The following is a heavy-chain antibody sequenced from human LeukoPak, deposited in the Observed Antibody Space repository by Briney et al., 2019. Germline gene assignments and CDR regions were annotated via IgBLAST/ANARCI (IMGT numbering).Heavy chain of an antibody. CDR3: ATYYDKYNGDHGLDI. Sequence: PSETLSLTCTVSGGSISSSSYYWGWIRQPPGKGLEWIGSIYYSGSTYYNPSLKSRVTISVDTSKNQFSLKLTSVTAADTAVYYCATYYDKYNGDHGLDIWGLGTMVTASS. V-gene: IGHV4-39*07. J-gene: IGHJ3*02. CDR1: GGSISSSSYY. D-gene: IGHD3-22*01. CDR2: IYYSGST.